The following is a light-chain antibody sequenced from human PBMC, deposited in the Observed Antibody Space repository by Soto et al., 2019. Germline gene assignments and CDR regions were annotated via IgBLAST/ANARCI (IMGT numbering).Light chain of an antibody. CDR2: GAS. J-gene: IGKJ1*01. V-gene: IGKV3-15*01. Sequence: ERVLTQAPATLSVSQGERATLSCRASQSVSSNLAWYQQKPGQAPRLLIYGASTRATGIPARFSGSGSGTEFTLTISSLQSEDFAVYYCQQYNNWPGTFGQGTKVDIK. CDR1: QSVSSN. CDR3: QQYNNWPGT.